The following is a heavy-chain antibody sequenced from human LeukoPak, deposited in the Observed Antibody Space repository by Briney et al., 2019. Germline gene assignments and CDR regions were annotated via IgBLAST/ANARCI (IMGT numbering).Heavy chain of an antibody. CDR3: ARGEFYGDYGVDY. D-gene: IGHD4-17*01. CDR2: IKQDGSEK. Sequence: GGSLRLSXAASGFTFSSYWMSWVRQAPGKGLEWVANIKQDGSEKYYVDSVKGRFTISRDSAKNSLYLQMNSLRAEDTAVYYCARGEFYGDYGVDYWGQGTLVTVSS. V-gene: IGHV3-7*04. CDR1: GFTFSSYW. J-gene: IGHJ4*02.